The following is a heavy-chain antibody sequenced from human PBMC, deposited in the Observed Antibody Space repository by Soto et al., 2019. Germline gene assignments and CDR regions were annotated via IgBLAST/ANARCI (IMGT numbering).Heavy chain of an antibody. CDR1: GFPFSFYG. CDR2: IVSDGSAI. V-gene: IGHV3-33*01. Sequence: GGSLRLSCAASGFPFSFYGFHWVRQSPGKGLEWLGVIVSDGSAIYHADSLEGRFFISRDNSKDILYLQMNSLRVEDTAVYYCARDDAFDNENGFDMWGQGTMVTVSS. CDR3: ARDDAFDNENGFDM. D-gene: IGHD3-3*02. J-gene: IGHJ3*02.